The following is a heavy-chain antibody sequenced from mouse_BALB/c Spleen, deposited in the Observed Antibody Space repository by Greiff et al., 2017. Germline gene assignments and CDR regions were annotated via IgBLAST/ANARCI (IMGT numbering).Heavy chain of an antibody. CDR2: ISSGSSTI. D-gene: IGHD3-1*01. CDR3: ARQLGLRKGAMDY. CDR1: GFAFSSYD. J-gene: IGHJ4*01. Sequence: DVKLVESGGGLVKPGGSLKLSCAASGFAFSSYDMSWVRQTPEKRLEWVAYISSGSSTIYYADTVKGRFTISRDNPKNTLFLQMTSLRSEDTAMYYCARQLGLRKGAMDYWGQGTSVTVSS. V-gene: IGHV5-12-1*01.